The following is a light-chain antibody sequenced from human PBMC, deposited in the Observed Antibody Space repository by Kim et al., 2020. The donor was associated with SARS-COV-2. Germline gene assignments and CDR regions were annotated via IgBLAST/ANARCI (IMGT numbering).Light chain of an antibody. V-gene: IGLV2-14*03. CDR3: ASYTISSTYV. CDR2: DVN. Sequence: GQSIALFCTGSSSDIGAYNLVSWYQQHPGKAPTLMMYDVNIRPSGVSDRFSGSKSGHTASLTISGLQAEDEAEYYCASYTISSTYVFGTGTKVTVL. CDR1: SSDIGAYNL. J-gene: IGLJ1*01.